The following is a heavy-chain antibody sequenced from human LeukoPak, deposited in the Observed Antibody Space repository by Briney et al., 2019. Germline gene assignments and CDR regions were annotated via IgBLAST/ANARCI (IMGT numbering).Heavy chain of an antibody. D-gene: IGHD3-9*01. V-gene: IGHV4-34*01. CDR3: AKDRSPLLRYFDWSDY. CDR1: GGSFSGYY. J-gene: IGHJ4*02. CDR2: INHSGST. Sequence: SETLSLTCAVCGGSFSGYYWSWIRQPPGKGLEWIGEINHSGSTNYNPSLKSRVTISVDTSKNQFSLKLSSVTAADTAVYYCAKDRSPLLRYFDWSDYWGQGTLVTVSS.